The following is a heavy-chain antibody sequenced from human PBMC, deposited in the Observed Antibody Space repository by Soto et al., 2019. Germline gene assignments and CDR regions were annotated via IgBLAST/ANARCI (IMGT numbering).Heavy chain of an antibody. V-gene: IGHV3-23*01. Sequence: LRLSCAASAFTFSSYAMTWVRQSPGKGMEWVSTISSSGASTYYADSVKGRFTISRDNSKNTLYLQMNSLRAEDTAVYYCAKTSNGYPYYFDYWGQGALVTVSS. CDR2: ISSSGAST. CDR1: AFTFSSYA. J-gene: IGHJ4*02. CDR3: AKTSNGYPYYFDY. D-gene: IGHD3-22*01.